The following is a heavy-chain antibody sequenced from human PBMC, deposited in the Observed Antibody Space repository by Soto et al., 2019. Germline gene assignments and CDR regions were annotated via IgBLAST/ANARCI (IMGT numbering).Heavy chain of an antibody. J-gene: IGHJ2*01. Sequence: QVQLVESGGGVVQPGRSLRLSCAASGFTFSSYAMHWVRQAPGKGLEWVAVISYDGSNKYYADSVKGRFTISRDNSNNTLYLQMTSLRAADTAVYYCARDPHRVWAKWYFDLWGRGTLVTVSS. D-gene: IGHD7-27*01. CDR1: GFTFSSYA. V-gene: IGHV3-30-3*01. CDR2: ISYDGSNK. CDR3: ARDPHRVWAKWYFDL.